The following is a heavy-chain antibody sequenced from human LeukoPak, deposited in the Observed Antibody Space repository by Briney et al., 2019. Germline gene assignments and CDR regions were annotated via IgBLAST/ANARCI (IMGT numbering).Heavy chain of an antibody. J-gene: IGHJ4*02. Sequence: PGGSLRLSCAASGFTVSSNYMSWVRQAPGKGLEWVSVIYSGGSTYYADSVKGRFTISSDNSKNTLYLQMNSLRAEDTAVYYCARAHATTVGFDYWGQGTLVTVSS. CDR3: ARAHATTVGFDY. CDR1: GFTVSSNY. V-gene: IGHV3-53*01. CDR2: IYSGGST. D-gene: IGHD4-17*01.